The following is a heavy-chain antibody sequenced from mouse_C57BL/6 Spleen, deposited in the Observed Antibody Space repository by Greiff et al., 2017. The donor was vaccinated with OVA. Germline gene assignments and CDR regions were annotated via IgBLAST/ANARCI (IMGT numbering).Heavy chain of an antibody. CDR1: GYTFTDYY. Sequence: EVQLQQSGPELVKPGASVKISCKASGYTFTDYYMNWVKQSHGKSLEWIGDINPNNGGTSYNQKFKGKATLTVDKSSSTAYMELRSLTSEDSAVYYCALYYGKGRGYFDVWGTGTTVTVSS. J-gene: IGHJ1*03. D-gene: IGHD2-1*01. CDR2: INPNNGGT. CDR3: ALYYGKGRGYFDV. V-gene: IGHV1-26*01.